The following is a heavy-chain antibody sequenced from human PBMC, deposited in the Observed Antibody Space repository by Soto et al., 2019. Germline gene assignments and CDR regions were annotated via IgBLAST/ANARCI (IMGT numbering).Heavy chain of an antibody. CDR3: AKLHKPYIVVVVAATATVDY. V-gene: IGHV3-23*01. CDR1: GVSFNTLE. Sequence: PVRPLRLACAAAGVSFNTLEMSHIRQAPGRGLESVSFISDHGGTTYYAGSVKGRFTSSRDNSKNTLYLQMNSLRAEDTAVYYCAKLHKPYIVVVVAATATVDYWGQGTLVTVSS. CDR2: ISDHGGTT. D-gene: IGHD2-15*01. J-gene: IGHJ4*02.